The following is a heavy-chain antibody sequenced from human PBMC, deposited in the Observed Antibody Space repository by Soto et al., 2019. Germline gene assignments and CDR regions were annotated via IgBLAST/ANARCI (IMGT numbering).Heavy chain of an antibody. D-gene: IGHD3-10*01. V-gene: IGHV4-59*08. CDR3: ARHQTMGYYGSGSQYYFDY. J-gene: IGHJ4*02. CDR1: GGSISSYY. Sequence: PSETLSLTCTVSGGSISSYYWSWIRQPPGKGLEWIGYIYYSGSTNYNPSLKSRVTISVDTSKNQFSLKLSSVTAADTAVYYCARHQTMGYYGSGSQYYFDYWGQGTLVTVSS. CDR2: IYYSGST.